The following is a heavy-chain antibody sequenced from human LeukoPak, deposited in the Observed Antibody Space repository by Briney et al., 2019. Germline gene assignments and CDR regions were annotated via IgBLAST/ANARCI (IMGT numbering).Heavy chain of an antibody. CDR1: GGSISSSSYY. V-gene: IGHV4-39*01. CDR3: ARGAQQLVFGWFDP. J-gene: IGHJ5*02. Sequence: SETLSLTCTVSGGSISSSSYYWGWIRQPPGKGLEWIGSIYYSGSTYYNPSLKSRVTISVDTSKNQFSLKLSSVTAADTAVYYCARGAQQLVFGWFDPWGQGTLVTVSS. CDR2: IYYSGST. D-gene: IGHD6-13*01.